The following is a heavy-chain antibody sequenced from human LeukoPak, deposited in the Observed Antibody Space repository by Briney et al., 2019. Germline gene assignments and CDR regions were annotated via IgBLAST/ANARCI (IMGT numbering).Heavy chain of an antibody. CDR1: GFTFSSYS. Sequence: QPGGSLRLSCAASGFTFSSYSMNWVRQAPGKGLEWVSYISSSSSTIYYADSVKGRFTISRDNSKNTLYLQMNSLRAEDTAVYYCAKALSSQPGGLLYTETPDYWGQGTLVTVSS. V-gene: IGHV3-48*01. J-gene: IGHJ4*02. D-gene: IGHD2-2*02. CDR3: AKALSSQPGGLLYTETPDY. CDR2: ISSSSSTI.